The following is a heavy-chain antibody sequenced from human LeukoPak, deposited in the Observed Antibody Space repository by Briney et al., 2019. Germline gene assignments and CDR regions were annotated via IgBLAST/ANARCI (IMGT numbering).Heavy chain of an antibody. J-gene: IGHJ3*02. Sequence: GESLKISCKGSGYSFTSYWIGWVRQLPGKGLEWMGIIYPGDSDTRYNPSFQGQVTISADKSISTAYLQWSSLKASDTAMYYCARPAPPHYDFWSGRTVDAFDIWSQGTMVTVSS. V-gene: IGHV5-51*01. D-gene: IGHD3-3*01. CDR3: ARPAPPHYDFWSGRTVDAFDI. CDR2: IYPGDSDT. CDR1: GYSFTSYW.